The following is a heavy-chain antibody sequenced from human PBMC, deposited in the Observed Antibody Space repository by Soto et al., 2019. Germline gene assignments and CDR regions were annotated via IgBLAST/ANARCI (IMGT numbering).Heavy chain of an antibody. J-gene: IGHJ3*02. CDR3: ASDIAMIVVVINPFDI. CDR1: GYTFTSYG. V-gene: IGHV1-18*01. CDR2: ISAYNGNT. Sequence: QVQLVQSGAEVKKPGASVKVSCKASGYTFTSYGISWVRQAPGQGLEWMGWISAYNGNTNYAQKLQGRVTMTTDTYTSTAYMELRSLRSDDTAVYYCASDIAMIVVVINPFDIWGQGKIVTVSS. D-gene: IGHD3-22*01.